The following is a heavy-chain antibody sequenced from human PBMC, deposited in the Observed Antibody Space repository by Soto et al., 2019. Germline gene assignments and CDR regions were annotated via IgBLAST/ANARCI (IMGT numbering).Heavy chain of an antibody. D-gene: IGHD4-17*01. CDR2: IYYSGST. CDR3: ARRYGASFDY. CDR1: GGSISSYY. Sequence: PSETLSLTSPVSGGSISSYYWSWIRQPPGKGLEWIGYIYYSGSTNYNPSLKSRVTISVDTSKNQFSLKLSSVTAADTAVYYCARRYGASFDYWGQGTLVTVSS. V-gene: IGHV4-59*01. J-gene: IGHJ4*02.